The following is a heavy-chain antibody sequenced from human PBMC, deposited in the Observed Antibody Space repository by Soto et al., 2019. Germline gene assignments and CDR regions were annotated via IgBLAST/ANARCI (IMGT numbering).Heavy chain of an antibody. CDR3: ARDPNPSGYNYGPRYSWHVDL. J-gene: IGHJ2*01. CDR2: IIPIFGTT. Sequence: QVQLVQSGAEVKKPGSSVKVSCKASGGTFSSYAISWVRQAPGQGLEWMGGIIPIFGTTTYAQNFQGRVTITADALTTTAFMDLSSLRSEDTAVHYCARDPNPSGYNYGPRYSWHVDLWGRGTRVTVSS. D-gene: IGHD5-18*01. CDR1: GGTFSSYA. V-gene: IGHV1-69*01.